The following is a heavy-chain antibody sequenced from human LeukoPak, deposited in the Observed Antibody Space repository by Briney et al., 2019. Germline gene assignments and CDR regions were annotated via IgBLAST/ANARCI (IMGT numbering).Heavy chain of an antibody. D-gene: IGHD2-2*01. J-gene: IGHJ5*02. V-gene: IGHV3-11*01. CDR2: ISSSGSTI. CDR3: ARLVVPAAIPVGWFDP. CDR1: GFTFSDYY. Sequence: GGSLRLSCAASGFTFSDYYMSWIRQARGEVLDWVSYISSSGSTIYYADTVKGRFTISRDNAKNSLYLQMNSLRAEDTAVYYCARLVVPAAIPVGWFDPWGQGTLVTVSS.